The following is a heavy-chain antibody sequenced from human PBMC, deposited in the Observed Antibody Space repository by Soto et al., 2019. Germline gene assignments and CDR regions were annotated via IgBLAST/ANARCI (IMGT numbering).Heavy chain of an antibody. CDR1: GFIFSNYA. Sequence: GVSLRLSCVASGFIFSNYAMNWVRQAPGKGLEWVSSIHGSGGATYYADSVMGRFTISRDDSKNTLYLQMDSLRVEDTAVYYCARDAVAGNWLLYWFGPWGQGTLFTVSS. V-gene: IGHV3-23*01. J-gene: IGHJ5*02. D-gene: IGHD6-19*01. CDR2: IHGSGGAT. CDR3: ARDAVAGNWLLYWFGP.